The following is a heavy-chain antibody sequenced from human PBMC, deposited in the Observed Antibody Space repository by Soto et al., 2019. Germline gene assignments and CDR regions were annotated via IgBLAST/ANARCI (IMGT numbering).Heavy chain of an antibody. Sequence: LGGSLRLSCAASGFTFNSYGMHWVRQGPGNGLEWVAFISYDSTKTYYADSVKGRFTISRDNSNSALYVQMNSLTGEDTAVYYCARTRSAWSEFHYYSLDVWGQGTTVTVSS. V-gene: IGHV3-30*03. J-gene: IGHJ6*02. CDR3: ARTRSAWSEFHYYSLDV. CDR2: ISYDSTKT. CDR1: GFTFNSYG. D-gene: IGHD1-26*01.